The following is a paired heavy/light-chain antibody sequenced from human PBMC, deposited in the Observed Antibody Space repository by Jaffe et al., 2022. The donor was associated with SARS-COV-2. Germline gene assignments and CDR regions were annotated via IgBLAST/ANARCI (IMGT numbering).Light chain of an antibody. Sequence: SYELTQPPSVSVSPGQTARITCSGDALPKQYAYWYQQKPGQAPVLVIYKDSERPSGIPERFSGSSSGTTVTLTISGVQAEDEADYYCQSADSSGTYRRVFGGGTKLTVL. V-gene: IGLV3-25*03. J-gene: IGLJ3*02. CDR1: ALPKQY. CDR2: KDS. CDR3: QSADSSGTYRRV.
Heavy chain of an antibody. Sequence: EVQLVESGGGLVQPGGSLRLSCAASGFTFSSYWMSWVRQAPGKGLEWVANIKQDGSEKYYVDSVKGRFTISRDNAKNSLYLQMNSLRAEDTAVYYCAREQKINYCGGDCYSDWFDPWGQGTLVTVSS. CDR3: AREQKINYCGGDCYSDWFDP. J-gene: IGHJ5*02. V-gene: IGHV3-7*01. D-gene: IGHD2-21*02. CDR2: IKQDGSEK. CDR1: GFTFSSYW.